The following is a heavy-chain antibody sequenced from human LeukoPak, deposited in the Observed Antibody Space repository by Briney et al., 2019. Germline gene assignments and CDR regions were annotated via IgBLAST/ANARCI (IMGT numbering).Heavy chain of an antibody. CDR3: ARGGYGANDDAFDI. D-gene: IGHD4-23*01. V-gene: IGHV3-48*02. CDR1: GFTFSSYS. Sequence: ESGGGLVQPGGSLRLSCAASGFTFSSYSMNWVRQAPGKGLEWVSYISSSTNTIYYADSVKGRFTISRDNAKNSLFLQMNSLRDEDTAVYYCARGGYGANDDAFDIWGQGTMVTVSS. CDR2: ISSSTNTI. J-gene: IGHJ3*02.